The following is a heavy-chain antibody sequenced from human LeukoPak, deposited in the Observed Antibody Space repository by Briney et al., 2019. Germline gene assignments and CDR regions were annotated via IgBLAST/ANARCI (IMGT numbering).Heavy chain of an antibody. Sequence: GSLLLSCAASGFTFSSYSMNWVRQAPGKGLEWVSSISSSSSYIYYADSVKGRFTISRDNAKNSLYLQMNSLRAEDTAVYYCARERHMVTIFQQTRGQGTMVTVSS. J-gene: IGHJ3*01. D-gene: IGHD3-9*01. V-gene: IGHV3-21*01. CDR2: ISSSSSYI. CDR1: GFTFSSYS. CDR3: ARERHMVTIFQQT.